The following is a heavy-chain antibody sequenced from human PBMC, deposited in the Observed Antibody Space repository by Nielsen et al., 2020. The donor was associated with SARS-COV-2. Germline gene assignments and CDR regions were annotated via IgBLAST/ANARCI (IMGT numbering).Heavy chain of an antibody. CDR1: GYTFTSYY. Sequence: ASVKVSCKASGYTFTSYYMHWVRQAPGQGLEWMGIINPSGGSTSYAQKFQGRVTMTRDTSTSTVYMELSSLRSEDTAVYYCARAPGYYGSGKNNWFDPWGQGTLVTVSS. CDR2: INPSGGST. D-gene: IGHD3-10*01. V-gene: IGHV1-46*01. CDR3: ARAPGYYGSGKNNWFDP. J-gene: IGHJ5*02.